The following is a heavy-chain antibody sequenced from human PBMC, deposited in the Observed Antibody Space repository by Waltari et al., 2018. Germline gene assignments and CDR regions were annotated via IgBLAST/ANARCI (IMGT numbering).Heavy chain of an antibody. CDR3: ARKTSALYFDY. Sequence: QVQLVESGGGVVQPGGSLRLSCAASGFSFSSYGMHWVRQAPGKGLEWVAVIWFDGSDKYYADAVKGRFTISRDNSKNTLYLQMNSLRAEDTAVYYCARKTSALYFDYWGQGALVTVSS. V-gene: IGHV3-33*08. CDR1: GFSFSSYG. D-gene: IGHD2-2*01. CDR2: IWFDGSDK. J-gene: IGHJ4*02.